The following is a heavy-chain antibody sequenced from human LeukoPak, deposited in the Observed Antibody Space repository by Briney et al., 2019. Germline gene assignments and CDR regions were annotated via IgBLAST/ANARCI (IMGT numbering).Heavy chain of an antibody. V-gene: IGHV4-34*01. J-gene: IGHJ4*02. CDR3: ARSMVRGVIVAY. CDR1: GGSFSGYY. Sequence: PSETLSLTCAVYGGSFSGYYWSWIRQPPGKGLEWIGEINHSGSTNYNPSLKRRVTISVDTSKNQFSLKLSSVTAADTAVYYCARSMVRGVIVAYWGQGTLVTVSS. D-gene: IGHD3-10*01. CDR2: INHSGST.